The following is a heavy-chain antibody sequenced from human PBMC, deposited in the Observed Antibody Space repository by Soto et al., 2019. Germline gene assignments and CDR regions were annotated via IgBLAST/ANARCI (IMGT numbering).Heavy chain of an antibody. J-gene: IGHJ5*02. CDR2: IYHSGRT. Sequence: QVQLQESGPGLVKPSGTLSLTCAVSGGSISSSNWWSWVRQPPGKGLEWIGEIYHSGRTNYNPSLKSRVTISVDKSKNQFALKLSSVTAADTAVYYCARDLGHYVFSNWFDPWGQGTLVTVSS. CDR3: ARDLGHYVFSNWFDP. CDR1: GGSISSSNW. V-gene: IGHV4-4*02. D-gene: IGHD3-16*01.